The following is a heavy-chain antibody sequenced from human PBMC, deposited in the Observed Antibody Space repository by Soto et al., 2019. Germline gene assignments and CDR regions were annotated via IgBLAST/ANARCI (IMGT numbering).Heavy chain of an antibody. V-gene: IGHV3-23*01. J-gene: IGHJ4*02. CDR2: ISGSGDST. D-gene: IGHD6-19*01. CDR1: GFTFSYFA. CDR3: ARNPRYNSGWRYFDY. Sequence: PGGSLRLSCTASGFTFSYFAMSWVRQAPGKGLEWVSAISGSGDSTYHADSVKGRFTISRNNSKNTLSLQMDSLRVEDTAVYYCARNPRYNSGWRYFDYWGQGTLVTVSS.